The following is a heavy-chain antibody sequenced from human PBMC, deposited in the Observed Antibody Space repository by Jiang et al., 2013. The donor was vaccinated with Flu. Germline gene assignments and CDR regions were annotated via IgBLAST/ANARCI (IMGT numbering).Heavy chain of an antibody. CDR3: VKDGIAVAGTLNHFDY. D-gene: IGHD6-19*01. CDR2: ITSNGGTT. V-gene: IGHV3-64D*08. Sequence: KGLEYVSAITSNGGTTYYADSVKGRFTISRDNSKNTLYLQMSSLRAEDTAVYYCVKDGIAVAGTLNHFDYWGQGTLVTVSS. J-gene: IGHJ4*02.